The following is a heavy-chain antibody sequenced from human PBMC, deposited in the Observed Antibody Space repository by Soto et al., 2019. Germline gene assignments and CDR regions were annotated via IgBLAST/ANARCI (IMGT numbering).Heavy chain of an antibody. V-gene: IGHV3-23*01. CDR2: IGGRGRTI. D-gene: IGHD3-22*01. Sequence: EVQLLESGGGLVQPGGSLSLSCAASAFTFNNYAMSWVRQAPGKGLERVSGIGGRGRTIYYADSVKGRFTISRDNSNNTLFLQMDSLRAEDTAVYYGAKSRYSDSSGDFYDYWGQGTLVTVSS. CDR1: AFTFNNYA. CDR3: AKSRYSDSSGDFYDY. J-gene: IGHJ4*02.